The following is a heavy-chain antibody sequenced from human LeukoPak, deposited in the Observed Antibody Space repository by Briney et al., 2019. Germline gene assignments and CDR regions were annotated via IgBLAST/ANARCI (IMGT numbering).Heavy chain of an antibody. J-gene: IGHJ4*02. V-gene: IGHV3-7*01. CDR1: QFTFSTYW. Sequence: GGSLRLSCAASQFTFSTYWMSWFRQAAGKRLEWVANIKKDGSEKYYVDSVKGRFTISRDNAKNSLYLQMNSLRAEHTAVYYCARETLGSSSSDYWGQGTLVTVSS. CDR3: ARETLGSSSSDY. D-gene: IGHD6-6*01. CDR2: IKKDGSEK.